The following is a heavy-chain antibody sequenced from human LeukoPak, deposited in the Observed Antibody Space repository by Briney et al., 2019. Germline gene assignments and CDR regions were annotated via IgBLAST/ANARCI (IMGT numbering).Heavy chain of an antibody. J-gene: IGHJ4*02. Sequence: ASVKVSCKASGDTFTSYDISWVRQAAGQGLEWMGWMNPNSGDTGYAQKFQGRVTMTRDTSISTAYMEMSSLRSEDTAVYYCARGLAAAGTGYWGQGTLVTVSS. CDR1: GDTFTSYD. V-gene: IGHV1-8*01. CDR2: MNPNSGDT. CDR3: ARGLAAAGTGY. D-gene: IGHD6-25*01.